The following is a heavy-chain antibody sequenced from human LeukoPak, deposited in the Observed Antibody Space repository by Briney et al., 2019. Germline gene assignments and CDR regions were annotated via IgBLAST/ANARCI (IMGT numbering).Heavy chain of an antibody. Sequence: GESLKISCKGSGYRFINYWIGWVRQMPGKGLEWMGIIYPGDSDTRYSPSFQGQVTISADKSISTAYLQWSSLKASDTAMYYCASTYDSSGYPGAFDIWGQGTMVTVSS. CDR2: IYPGDSDT. D-gene: IGHD3-22*01. J-gene: IGHJ3*02. CDR3: ASTYDSSGYPGAFDI. V-gene: IGHV5-51*01. CDR1: GYRFINYW.